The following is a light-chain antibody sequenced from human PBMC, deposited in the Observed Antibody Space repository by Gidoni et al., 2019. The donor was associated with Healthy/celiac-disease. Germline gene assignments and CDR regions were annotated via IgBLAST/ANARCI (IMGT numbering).Light chain of an antibody. Sequence: DIQMTQSPSTLSASVGDRVTITCRAIQSISSWLAWYQQKPGKAPKLLIYNASSLESGVPSRFSGSGSGTEFTLTISSLQPDDFATYYCQQYPYTFGQGTKLEIK. V-gene: IGKV1-5*03. CDR2: NAS. J-gene: IGKJ2*01. CDR1: QSISSW. CDR3: QQYPYT.